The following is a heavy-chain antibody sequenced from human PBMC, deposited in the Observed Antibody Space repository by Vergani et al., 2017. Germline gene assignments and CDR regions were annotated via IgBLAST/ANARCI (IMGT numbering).Heavy chain of an antibody. D-gene: IGHD6-13*01. J-gene: IGHJ4*02. CDR2: MSYDGSNK. CDR3: ARDSLAAAGTMGY. Sequence: QVQLVESGGGVVQPGRSLRLSCAASGFTFSSYAMHWVRQAPGKGLEWVAVMSYDGSNKYYADSVKGRFTISRDNSKNTLYLQMNSLRAEDTAVYYCARDSLAAAGTMGYWGQGTLVTVSS. CDR1: GFTFSSYA. V-gene: IGHV3-30-3*01.